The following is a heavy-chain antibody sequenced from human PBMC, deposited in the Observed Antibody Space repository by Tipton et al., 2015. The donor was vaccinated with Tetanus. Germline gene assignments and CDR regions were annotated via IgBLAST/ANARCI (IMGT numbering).Heavy chain of an antibody. V-gene: IGHV3-9*01. CDR1: GFTFDDYA. J-gene: IGHJ4*02. CDR3: AKGTLRYFDWPNSHFDY. D-gene: IGHD3-9*01. Sequence: SLRLSCAASGFTFDDYAMHWVRQAPGKGLEWVSGISWNSGSIGYADSVKGRFTISRDNAKNSLYLQMNSLRAEDTALYYCAKGTLRYFDWPNSHFDYWGQGTLVTVSS. CDR2: ISWNSGSI.